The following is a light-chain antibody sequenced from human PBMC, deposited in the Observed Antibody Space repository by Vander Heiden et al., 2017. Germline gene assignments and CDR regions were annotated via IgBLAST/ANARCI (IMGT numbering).Light chain of an antibody. CDR3: QQSYGSPRT. CDR1: QSIDTY. CDR2: AAS. Sequence: DIQMTQSPSPLSVSVGDRVTITCRASQSIDTYLNWYEQKPGKAPKLLIYAASSLQSGVPSRFSGGGSGTDFTLTISSLQPDDFATYYCQQSYGSPRTFGQGTKLEI. V-gene: IGKV1-39*01. J-gene: IGKJ2*01.